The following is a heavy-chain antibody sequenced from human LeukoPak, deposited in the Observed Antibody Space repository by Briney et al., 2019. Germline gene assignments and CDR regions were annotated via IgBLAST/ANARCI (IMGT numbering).Heavy chain of an antibody. V-gene: IGHV3-48*01. CDR3: ARGGGYSYETYFDY. CDR2: ISSTSTT. D-gene: IGHD5-18*01. Sequence: PGGSLRLSCAVSGFTFGSYTMNWVRQAPGKGLEWVSHISSTSTTYYADSVKGRFTTSRDNAKNLLYLQMNSLRAEDTAVYYCARGGGYSYETYFDYWGQGTLVTVSS. J-gene: IGHJ4*02. CDR1: GFTFGSYT.